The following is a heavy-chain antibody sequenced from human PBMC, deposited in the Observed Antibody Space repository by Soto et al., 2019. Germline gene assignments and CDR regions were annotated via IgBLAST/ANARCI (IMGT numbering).Heavy chain of an antibody. Sequence: QVQLVQSGAEVKKPGSSVKVSCKASGGTFSSYTISWVRQAPGQGLEWMGRIIPILGIANYAQKFQGRVTXTXXKSTSTAYMELSSLRSEDTAVYYCANGYGGQLMDVWGQGTTVTVSS. D-gene: IGHD5-18*01. CDR3: ANGYGGQLMDV. J-gene: IGHJ6*02. V-gene: IGHV1-69*02. CDR1: GGTFSSYT. CDR2: IIPILGIA.